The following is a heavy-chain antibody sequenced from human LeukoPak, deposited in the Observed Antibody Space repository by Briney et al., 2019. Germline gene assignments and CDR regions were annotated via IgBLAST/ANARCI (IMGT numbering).Heavy chain of an antibody. CDR2: IYYRRST. Sequence: IYYRRSTNYHPSLKSRVTISVDTSKNQFSLKLSSVTAADTAVYYCARGATTTVTTSGFAFDIWGQGTMVTVSS. V-gene: IGHV4-59*09. D-gene: IGHD4-17*01. CDR3: ARGATTTVTTSGFAFDI. J-gene: IGHJ3*02.